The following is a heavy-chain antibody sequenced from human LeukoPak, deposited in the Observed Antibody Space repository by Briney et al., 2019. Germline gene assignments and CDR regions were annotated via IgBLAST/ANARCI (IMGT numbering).Heavy chain of an antibody. CDR3: ARGVYYYYYMDV. CDR2: IYYSGST. J-gene: IGHJ6*03. CDR1: GGSISSYY. V-gene: IGHV4-59*01. Sequence: SETLSLTCTVSGGSISSYYWSWIRQPPGEGLEWIGYIYYSGSTNYNPSLKSRVTISVDTSKNQFSLKLSSVTAADTAVYYCARGVYYYYYMDVWGKGTTVTVSS. D-gene: IGHD6-6*01.